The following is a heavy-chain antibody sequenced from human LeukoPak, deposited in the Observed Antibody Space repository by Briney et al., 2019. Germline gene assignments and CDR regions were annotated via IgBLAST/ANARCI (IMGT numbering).Heavy chain of an antibody. V-gene: IGHV1-8*01. D-gene: IGHD3-10*01. J-gene: IGHJ3*02. CDR1: GYTFTSYD. Sequence: ASVKVSCKASGYTFTSYDINWVRQATGQGLEWMGWMNPNSGNTGYAQKFQGRVTMTRTTSISTAYMELSSLRSEDTAVYYCARGPEELFAFDIWGQGTMVTVSS. CDR2: MNPNSGNT. CDR3: ARGPEELFAFDI.